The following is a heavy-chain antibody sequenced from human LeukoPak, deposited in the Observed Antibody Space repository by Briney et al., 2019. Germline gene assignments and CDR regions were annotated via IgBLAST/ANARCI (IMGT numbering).Heavy chain of an antibody. D-gene: IGHD3-22*01. V-gene: IGHV4-4*02. J-gene: IGHJ4*02. CDR2: IYHSEST. CDR1: EFTFSSYS. Sequence: PGGSLRLSCAASEFTFSSYSMNWVRQPPGKGLEWIGEIYHSESTHYNPSLKSRVTISVDTSKNQFSLKLSSVTAADTAVYYCARRKRVVITWSSFDYWGQGTLVTVSS. CDR3: ARRKRVVITWSSFDY.